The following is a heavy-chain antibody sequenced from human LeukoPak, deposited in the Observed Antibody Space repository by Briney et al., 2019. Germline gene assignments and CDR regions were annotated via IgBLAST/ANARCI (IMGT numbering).Heavy chain of an antibody. CDR1: GFSFSDYE. CDR2: IGFSVDTI. Sequence: GGSLRLSCVASGFSFSDYEMNWVRQAPGKGLEWLSYIGFSVDTIHYADSVKGRFIISRDNAEKTLYLQMNSLRAEDTAVYYCARDGGRLADFYDSWGQGCLVTVSS. J-gene: IGHJ4*02. D-gene: IGHD2/OR15-2a*01. CDR3: ARDGGRLADFYDS. V-gene: IGHV3-48*03.